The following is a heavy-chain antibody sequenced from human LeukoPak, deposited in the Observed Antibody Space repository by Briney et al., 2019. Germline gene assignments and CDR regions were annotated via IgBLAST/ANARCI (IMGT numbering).Heavy chain of an antibody. CDR3: ARVFSSAYDTSFDY. CDR2: TYYRSKWYN. CDR1: GDSVSSNSAA. J-gene: IGHJ4*02. D-gene: IGHD5-12*01. V-gene: IGHV6-1*01. Sequence: SQTLSLTCAISGDSVSSNSAAWNWIRQSPSRGLEWLGRTYYRSKWYNGYAVSVKSRVTINPDTSKNQFSLQLNSVTPEDTAVYYCARVFSSAYDTSFDYWGLGTLVTVSS.